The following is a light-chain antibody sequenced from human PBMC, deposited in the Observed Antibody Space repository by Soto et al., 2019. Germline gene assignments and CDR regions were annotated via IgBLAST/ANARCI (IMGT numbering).Light chain of an antibody. V-gene: IGKV3-20*01. CDR3: QQYNNWPRT. J-gene: IGKJ1*01. CDR1: HTVVNDF. Sequence: VLTQSPGTVSLSPGERATLSCGASHTVVNDFLAWYQQRPGQAPRLLLYGVSRRATGIPDRFSGSGSGTDFTLTISRLEPEDFAVYYCQQYNNWPRTFGQGTKVDIK. CDR2: GVS.